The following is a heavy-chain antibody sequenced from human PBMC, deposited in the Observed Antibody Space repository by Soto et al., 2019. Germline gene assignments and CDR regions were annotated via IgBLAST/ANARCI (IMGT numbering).Heavy chain of an antibody. V-gene: IGHV1-8*01. CDR1: GYTFTSYD. D-gene: IGHD1-26*01. CDR2: MNPNSGNT. CDR3: ARVRKAFGGSYYDDY. J-gene: IGHJ4*02. Sequence: ASVKVSCKASGYTFTSYDINWVRKATGQGLEWMGWMNPNSGNTGYAQKFQGRVTMTRNTSISTAYMELSSLRSEDTAVYYCARVRKAFGGSYYDDYWGQGTLVTVSS.